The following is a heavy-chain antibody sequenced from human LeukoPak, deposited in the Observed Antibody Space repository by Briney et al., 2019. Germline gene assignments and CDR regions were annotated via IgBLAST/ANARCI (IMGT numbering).Heavy chain of an antibody. J-gene: IGHJ3*02. CDR1: GGSISSGDYY. Sequence: SETLSLTCTVSGGSISSGDYYWSWISQPPGKGLEWIGYIYYSGSTYYNPSLKSRVTISVDTSRNQFTLKLSSVTTGDTAVYYCARDRVLGDYVWGSYRQGDAFDIWGQGTMVTVSS. CDR2: IYYSGST. D-gene: IGHD3-16*02. V-gene: IGHV4-30-4*08. CDR3: ARDRVLGDYVWGSYRQGDAFDI.